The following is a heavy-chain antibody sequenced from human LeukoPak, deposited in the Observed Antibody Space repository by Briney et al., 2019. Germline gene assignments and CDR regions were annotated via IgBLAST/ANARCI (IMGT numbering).Heavy chain of an antibody. J-gene: IGHJ5*02. Sequence: GGSLRLSCAASGFTFSSYSMNWVRQAPGKGLEWVSSISSSSSYIYYADSVKGRFTISRDNAKNSLYLQMNSLRAEDTAVYYCARGGAMVTAWFDPGAREPWSPSPQ. CDR1: GFTFSSYS. CDR2: ISSSSSYI. D-gene: IGHD5-18*01. CDR3: ARGGAMVTAWFDP. V-gene: IGHV3-21*01.